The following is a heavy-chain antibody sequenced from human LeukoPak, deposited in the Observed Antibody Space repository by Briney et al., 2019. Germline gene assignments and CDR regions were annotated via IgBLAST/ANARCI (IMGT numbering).Heavy chain of an antibody. J-gene: IGHJ4*02. CDR1: GYTFTSYG. CDR3: ARDVLLWFGELRPLGY. CDR2: ISAYNGNT. Sequence: EASVKVSCKASGYTFTSYGISWVRQAPGQGLEWMGWISAYNGNTNYAQKLQGRVTMTTDTSTSTAYMELRSLRSDDTAVYYCARDVLLWFGELRPLGYWGQGTLVTVSS. V-gene: IGHV1-18*01. D-gene: IGHD3-10*01.